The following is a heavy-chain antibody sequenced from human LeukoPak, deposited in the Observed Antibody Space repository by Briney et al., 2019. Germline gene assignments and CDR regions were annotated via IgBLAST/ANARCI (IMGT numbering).Heavy chain of an antibody. J-gene: IGHJ5*02. CDR2: IIPIFGTA. D-gene: IGHD3-22*01. CDR3: APYYYDSSGVPNWFDP. Sequence: SVKVSCKASGGTFSSYAISWVRQAPGQGLEWMGGIIPIFGTANYAQKFQGRVTITTDKSTSTACMELSSLRSEDTAVYYCAPYYYDSSGVPNWFDPWGQGTLVTVSS. CDR1: GGTFSSYA. V-gene: IGHV1-69*05.